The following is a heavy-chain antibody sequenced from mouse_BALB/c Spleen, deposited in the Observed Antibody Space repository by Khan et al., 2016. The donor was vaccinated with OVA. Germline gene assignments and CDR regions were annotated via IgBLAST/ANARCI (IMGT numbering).Heavy chain of an antibody. V-gene: IGHV1S132*01. D-gene: IGHD1-1*01. CDR3: ARNDYGSICAMDY. Sequence: QVQLKQSGAELVRPGASVKLSCKTSGYIFTSYWIHWVKQRSGQGLEWVAKIYPGTGSIPYTEKFTVKATVTADQSSSTAYMHLSSLKSDDAAVYFCARNDYGSICAMDYWGQGTSVTVSS. CDR1: GYIFTSYW. CDR2: IYPGTGSI. J-gene: IGHJ4*01.